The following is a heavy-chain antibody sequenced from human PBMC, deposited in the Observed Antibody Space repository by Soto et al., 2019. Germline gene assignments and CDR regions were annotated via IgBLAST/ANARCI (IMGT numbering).Heavy chain of an antibody. CDR2: ISYDGSNK. J-gene: IGHJ6*02. Sequence: GGSLRLSCAASGFTFSSYGMHWVRQAPGKGLEWVSVISYDGSNKYYADFVKGRFTISRDNSKNTLYLQMNSLRAEDTAVYYCAKDGGYYYDSSGYYSPYGMDVWGQGTTVTVSS. CDR3: AKDGGYYYDSSGYYSPYGMDV. V-gene: IGHV3-30*18. D-gene: IGHD3-22*01. CDR1: GFTFSSYG.